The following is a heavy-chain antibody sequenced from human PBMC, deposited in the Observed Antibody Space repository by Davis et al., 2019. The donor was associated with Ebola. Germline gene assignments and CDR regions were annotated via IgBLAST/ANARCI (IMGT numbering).Heavy chain of an antibody. Sequence: MPGGSLRLSCAVSGGSISSSNWWSWVRQPPGKGLEWIGEIYHSGSTNYNPSLKSRVTISVDTSKNQFSLKLSSVTAADTAVYYCARLSGVVVVPAALRYHYGMDVWGQGTTVTVSS. CDR1: GGSISSSNW. CDR3: ARLSGVVVVPAALRYHYGMDV. CDR2: IYHSGST. V-gene: IGHV4-4*02. D-gene: IGHD2-2*01. J-gene: IGHJ6*02.